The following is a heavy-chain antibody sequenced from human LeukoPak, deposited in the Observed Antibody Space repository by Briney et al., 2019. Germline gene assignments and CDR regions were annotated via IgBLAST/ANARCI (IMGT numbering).Heavy chain of an antibody. D-gene: IGHD6-13*01. CDR1: GFTFSSYA. CDR2: ISYDGSNK. Sequence: PGGSLRLSCAASGFTFSSYAMHWVRQAPGKGLEWVAVISYDGSNKYYADSVKGRFTISRDNSKNTLYLQMNSLRAEDTDVYYSARALRVVAAAGIADYYYAMDVWGQGTTVTVSS. V-gene: IGHV3-30-3*01. J-gene: IGHJ6*02. CDR3: ARALRVVAAAGIADYYYAMDV.